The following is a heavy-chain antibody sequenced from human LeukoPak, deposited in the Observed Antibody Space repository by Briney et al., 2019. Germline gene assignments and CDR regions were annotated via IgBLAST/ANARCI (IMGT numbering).Heavy chain of an antibody. Sequence: PSQTLSLTCALSGDSVSSNSAAWTWIRQSPSRGLEWLGRTYYRSRWYNEYALSVKSRITINPDTSKNQFSLQLNSVTPEDTAVYYCARVTEKQYLPFDSWGQGTLVTVSS. CDR2: TYYRSRWYN. CDR1: GDSVSSNSAA. CDR3: ARVTEKQYLPFDS. V-gene: IGHV6-1*01. D-gene: IGHD6-19*01. J-gene: IGHJ4*02.